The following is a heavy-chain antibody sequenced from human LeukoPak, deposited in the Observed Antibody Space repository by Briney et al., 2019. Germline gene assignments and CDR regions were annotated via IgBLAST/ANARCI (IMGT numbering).Heavy chain of an antibody. CDR3: ARTLTGYYPYY. Sequence: PSETLSLTCTVSGGSISSYYWSWIRQPPGKGLEWIGYIYYSGSTNYNPSLKSRVTISVDTSKNQFSLKLSSVTAADTAVYYCARTLTGYYPYYWGQGTLVTVSS. CDR1: GGSISSYY. J-gene: IGHJ4*02. D-gene: IGHD3-9*01. V-gene: IGHV4-59*01. CDR2: IYYSGST.